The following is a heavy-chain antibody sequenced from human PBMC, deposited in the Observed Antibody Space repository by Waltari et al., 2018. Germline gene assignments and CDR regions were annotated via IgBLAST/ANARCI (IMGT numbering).Heavy chain of an antibody. D-gene: IGHD2-2*01. J-gene: IGHJ4*02. CDR2: IFSGGDT. V-gene: IGHV3-53*01. Sequence: EVQLVDSGGGLIQPGGSLRLSCAASGFIVRTEHMSWVRQATGKGLEWVSIIFSGGDTYYADSVKGQFTISRDNSKNTVYLQMNNLRAEDTAVYYCAASPGSSRAPFDDWGQGTLVTVSS. CDR1: GFIVRTEH. CDR3: AASPGSSRAPFDD.